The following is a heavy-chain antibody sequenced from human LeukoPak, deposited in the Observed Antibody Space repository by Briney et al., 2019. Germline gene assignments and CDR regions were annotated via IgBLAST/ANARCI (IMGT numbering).Heavy chain of an antibody. V-gene: IGHV1-3*01. CDR1: GYTFTSYG. CDR3: ARAYYDSSGYYRGYFDY. Sequence: ASVKVSCKASGYTFTSYGISWVRQAPGQRLEWMGWINAGNGNTKYSQKFQGRVTITRATSASTAYMELSSLRSEDTAVYYCARAYYDSSGYYRGYFDYWGQGTLVTVSS. J-gene: IGHJ4*02. D-gene: IGHD3-22*01. CDR2: INAGNGNT.